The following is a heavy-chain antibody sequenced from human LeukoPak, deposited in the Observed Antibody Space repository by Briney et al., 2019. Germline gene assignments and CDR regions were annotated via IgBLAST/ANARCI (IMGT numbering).Heavy chain of an antibody. D-gene: IGHD6-6*01. CDR3: ARDIGLDYSSSSFASDI. V-gene: IGHV4-4*07. J-gene: IGHJ3*02. CDR1: GGSFTTHY. Sequence: SKTLSLTCTVSGGSFTTHYWNWFRQPAGKGLEWIGRIYSGGSTNYKSSLKSRVIMSIDTSKRQLSLKLSSVTAADTAIYYCARDIGLDYSSSSFASDIWGPGTLVSVSS. CDR2: IYSGGST.